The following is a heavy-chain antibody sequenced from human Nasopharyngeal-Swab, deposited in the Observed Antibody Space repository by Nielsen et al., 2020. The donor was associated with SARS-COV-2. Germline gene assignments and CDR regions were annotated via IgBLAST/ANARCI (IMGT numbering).Heavy chain of an antibody. CDR3: SRGNSGWSLNYYYYGMDV. Sequence: GESLEISCAASGFTVSSNYMSWVRQAPGKGLEWVSLIYGGGSTYYADSVKGRFTISRDNSKNPLYLHMNSLRADDTAVYYCSRGNSGWSLNYYYYGMDVWGQGTTVTVSS. D-gene: IGHD6-19*01. CDR1: GFTVSSNY. CDR2: IYGGGST. J-gene: IGHJ6*02. V-gene: IGHV3-53*01.